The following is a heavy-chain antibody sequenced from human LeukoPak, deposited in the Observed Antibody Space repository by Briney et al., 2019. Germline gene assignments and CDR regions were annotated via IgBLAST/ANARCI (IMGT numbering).Heavy chain of an antibody. CDR1: GFTFRNYG. J-gene: IGHJ4*02. CDR2: ISYEGSDK. V-gene: IGHV3-30*18. Sequence: PGGSLRLSCAASGFTFRNYGMHWVRQAPGKGLEWVAVISYEGSDKYYADSVKGRFTISRDNSKNTLYLQMNSLNADDTAVYYCVKHMRISVWFFDSWGQGTLVTVSS. D-gene: IGHD6-19*01. CDR3: VKHMRISVWFFDS.